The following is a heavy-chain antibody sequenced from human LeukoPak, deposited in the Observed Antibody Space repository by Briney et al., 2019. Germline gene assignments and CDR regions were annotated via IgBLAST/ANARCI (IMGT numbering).Heavy chain of an antibody. D-gene: IGHD1-26*01. Sequence: GRSLRLSCAASGFTFSSCAMSWVRQAPGKGLEWVSTIIDSGNSIYYADSAEGRFTISRDNSKNTLYLQMNSLRAGDTAVYYCAKDPIFSGSYGVFDYWGPGTLVTVSS. CDR1: GFTFSSCA. CDR2: IIDSGNSI. V-gene: IGHV3-23*01. CDR3: AKDPIFSGSYGVFDY. J-gene: IGHJ4*02.